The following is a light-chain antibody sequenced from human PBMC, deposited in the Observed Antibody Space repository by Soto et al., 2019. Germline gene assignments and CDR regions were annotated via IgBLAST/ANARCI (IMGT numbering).Light chain of an antibody. CDR3: TSYTSTSTPYV. V-gene: IGLV2-14*01. CDR2: DVY. CDR1: SSEVGRYTY. Sequence: QSAPTQPASVSGSPGQSITISRPGTSSEVGRYTYVSWYQQHPGKAPKLIIYDVYNRPSGVSNRFSGSKSGNTASLTISGFQAEDEADYYCTSYTSTSTPYVFGGGTKVTVL. J-gene: IGLJ1*01.